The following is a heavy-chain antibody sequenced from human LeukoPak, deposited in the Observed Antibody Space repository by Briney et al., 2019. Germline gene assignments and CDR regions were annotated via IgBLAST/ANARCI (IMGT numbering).Heavy chain of an antibody. CDR3: ARDVGYCTNGVCWATDAFDI. CDR1: GYTFTSYD. CDR2: INPNSGGT. J-gene: IGHJ3*02. D-gene: IGHD2-8*01. Sequence: ASVKVSCKASGYTFTSYDINWVRQATGQGLGWMGWINPNSGGTNYAQKFQGRVTMTRDTSISTAYMELSRLRSDDTAVYYCARDVGYCTNGVCWATDAFDIWGQGTMVTVSS. V-gene: IGHV1-2*02.